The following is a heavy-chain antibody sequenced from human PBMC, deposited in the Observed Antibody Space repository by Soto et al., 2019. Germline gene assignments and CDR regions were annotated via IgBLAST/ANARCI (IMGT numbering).Heavy chain of an antibody. CDR3: ARDGYKLFGGVIVISYYFDY. CDR1: GFTFSSYA. CDR2: ISYDGSNK. Sequence: GGSLRLSCAASGFTFSSYAMHWVRQAPGKGLEWVAVISYDGSNKYYADSVKGRFTISRDNSKNTLYLQMNSLRAEDTAVYYCARDGYKLFGGVIVISYYFDYWGQGTLVTVSS. V-gene: IGHV3-30-3*01. J-gene: IGHJ4*02. D-gene: IGHD3-16*02.